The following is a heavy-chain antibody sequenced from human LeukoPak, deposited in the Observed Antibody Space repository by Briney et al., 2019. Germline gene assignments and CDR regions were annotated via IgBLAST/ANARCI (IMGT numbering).Heavy chain of an antibody. CDR3: AREPHGADSGSYEDY. Sequence: PGGSLRLSCASSGFTFNNYAMTWVRQAPGKGLEWVSSITASGGSTYCADSVKGRFTISRDNSKNTLYLQMSSLRAEDTAVYYCAREPHGADSGSYEDYWGQGTLVTVSS. CDR1: GFTFNNYA. D-gene: IGHD1-26*01. V-gene: IGHV3-23*01. CDR2: ITASGGST. J-gene: IGHJ4*02.